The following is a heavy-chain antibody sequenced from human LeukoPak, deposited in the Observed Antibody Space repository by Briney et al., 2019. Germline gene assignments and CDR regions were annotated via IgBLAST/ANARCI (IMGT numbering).Heavy chain of an antibody. V-gene: IGHV3-7*01. Sequence: GGSLRLSCAASGFTFSSHWMTWVRQAPGKGLEWVANINKDGSEKNYVDSVKGRFTTSRDNAKNSLYLHMNSLRAEDTAMYYCAREPGYSYGYADYWGQGTLVTVSS. D-gene: IGHD5-18*01. J-gene: IGHJ4*02. CDR1: GFTFSSHW. CDR3: AREPGYSYGYADY. CDR2: INKDGSEK.